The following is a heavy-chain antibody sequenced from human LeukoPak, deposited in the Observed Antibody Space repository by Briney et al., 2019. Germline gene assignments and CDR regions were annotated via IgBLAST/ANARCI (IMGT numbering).Heavy chain of an antibody. CDR2: IYPGDSDT. Sequence: GESLKISCKASAYSFATYWIAWVRQMPGKGLEWMGIIYPGDSDTRYSPSFQGQVTISADKSISTAYLQWSSLKASDTAMYYCARHPGGGVSDYWGQGTLVTVSS. D-gene: IGHD2-21*01. CDR1: AYSFATYW. CDR3: ARHPGGGVSDY. V-gene: IGHV5-51*01. J-gene: IGHJ4*02.